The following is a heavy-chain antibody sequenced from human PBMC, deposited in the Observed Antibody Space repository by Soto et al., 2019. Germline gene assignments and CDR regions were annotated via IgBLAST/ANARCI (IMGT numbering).Heavy chain of an antibody. CDR1: GYTFTSEG. CDR3: ARDTWTFSNPHDPFDI. D-gene: IGHD3-3*02. Sequence: QVQLVQSGAEVKKPGASVKVSCKASGYTFTSEGISWVRQAPGQGLEWMGWISAYNGNTNYAQKLQGRVTMTTDTSTSTAYMELRSLRSDDTAVYYCARDTWTFSNPHDPFDIWGQWTMVTVSS. V-gene: IGHV1-18*01. J-gene: IGHJ3*02. CDR2: ISAYNGNT.